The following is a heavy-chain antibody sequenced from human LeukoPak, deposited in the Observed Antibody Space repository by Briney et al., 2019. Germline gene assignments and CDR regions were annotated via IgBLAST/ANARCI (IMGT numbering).Heavy chain of an antibody. J-gene: IGHJ4*02. CDR3: VSFYETY. Sequence: GGSLRLSCAASGNYWMHWVRQAPGKGLVWVSHVNSDGSWTSYADSVKGRFTISKDNAKNTVYLQMNSLRAEDTAVYYCVSFYETYWGRGTLVTVSS. CDR2: VNSDGSWT. V-gene: IGHV3-74*01. D-gene: IGHD2/OR15-2a*01. CDR1: GNYW.